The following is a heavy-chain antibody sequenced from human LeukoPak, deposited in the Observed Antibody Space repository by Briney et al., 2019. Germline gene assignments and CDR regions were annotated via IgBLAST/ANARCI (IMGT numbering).Heavy chain of an antibody. CDR2: IYSGGST. J-gene: IGHJ3*02. CDR1: GFTVSSNY. V-gene: IGHV3-53*01. Sequence: GGSLRLSCAASGFTVSSNYMSWVRQAPGKGLEWVSVIYSGGSTYYADSVKGRFTISRDNSKNSLYLQMNRLRAEDTAVYYCARGGVGSSTSCYTCRACDIWGQGTMVTVSS. CDR3: ARGGVGSSTSCYTCRACDI. D-gene: IGHD2-2*02.